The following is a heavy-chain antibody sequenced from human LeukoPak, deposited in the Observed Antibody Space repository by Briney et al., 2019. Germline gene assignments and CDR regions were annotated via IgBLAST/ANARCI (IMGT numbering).Heavy chain of an antibody. CDR2: IYYSGST. CDR1: GGSISSSSYY. J-gene: IGHJ6*02. V-gene: IGHV4-39*01. D-gene: IGHD2-15*01. Sequence: SETLSLTCTVSGGSISSSSYYWGWIRQPPGKGLEWIGSIYYSGSTYYNPSLKSRVTISVDTSKNQFSLKLSSVTAADTAVYYCARVELGYCSGGSCYYYYGMDVWGQGTTVTVSS. CDR3: ARVELGYCSGGSCYYYYGMDV.